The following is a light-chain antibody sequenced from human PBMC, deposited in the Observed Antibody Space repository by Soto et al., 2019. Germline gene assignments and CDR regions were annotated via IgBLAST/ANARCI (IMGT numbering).Light chain of an antibody. CDR1: SSNIGAGYD. V-gene: IGLV1-40*01. J-gene: IGLJ1*01. CDR2: GNN. Sequence: QSVLTQPPSVSGAPGQRVTISCTGSSSNIGAGYDVHWYQQLPGTAPKLLIYGNNNRPSGVPDRFSGSKSGASASLAITGLQAGDEADYYCQSYDNSLNAFYVFGTGTKLTVL. CDR3: QSYDNSLNAFYV.